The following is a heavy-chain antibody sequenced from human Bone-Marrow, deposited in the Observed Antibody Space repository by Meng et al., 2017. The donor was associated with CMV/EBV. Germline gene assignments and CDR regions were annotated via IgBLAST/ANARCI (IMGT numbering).Heavy chain of an antibody. J-gene: IGHJ6*02. Sequence: SETLSLTCAISGDSVSSNSAAWNWIRQSPSRGLEWLGRTYYRSKWYNDYAVSVKSRITINPDTSKNQFSLQLNSVTPEDTAVYYCARDSPAYCGGDCSGMDVWGQGTTVTVSS. CDR2: TYYRSKWYN. CDR3: ARDSPAYCGGDCSGMDV. CDR1: GDSVSSNSAA. V-gene: IGHV6-1*01. D-gene: IGHD2-21*01.